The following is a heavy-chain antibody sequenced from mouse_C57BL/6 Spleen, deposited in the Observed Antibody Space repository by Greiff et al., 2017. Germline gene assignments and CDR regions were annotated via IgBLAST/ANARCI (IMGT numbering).Heavy chain of an antibody. D-gene: IGHD2-1*01. CDR1: GFTFTSYG. Sequence: EVMLVESGGDLVKPGGSLKLSCAASGFTFTSYGMSWVRQTPVKRLEWVATISSGGSYTYYPDSVKGRFTISRDNAKNTLYLQMNRLKSEDTAMYYCARDGNYDYAMDYWGQGTSVTVSS. V-gene: IGHV5-6*01. CDR3: ARDGNYDYAMDY. J-gene: IGHJ4*01. CDR2: ISSGGSYT.